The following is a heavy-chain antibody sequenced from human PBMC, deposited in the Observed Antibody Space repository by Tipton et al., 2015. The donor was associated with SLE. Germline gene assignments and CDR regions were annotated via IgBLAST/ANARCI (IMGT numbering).Heavy chain of an antibody. CDR3: ARVPFYYYYYMDV. Sequence: TLSLTCTVFGGSISSYYWSWIRQPPGKGLEWIGYIYYNGSTNYNPSLKSRVTISVDTSKNQFSLKLSSVTAADTAVYYCARVPFYYYYYMDVWGKGTTVTVSS. CDR1: GGSISSYY. CDR2: IYYNGST. V-gene: IGHV4-59*01. J-gene: IGHJ6*03.